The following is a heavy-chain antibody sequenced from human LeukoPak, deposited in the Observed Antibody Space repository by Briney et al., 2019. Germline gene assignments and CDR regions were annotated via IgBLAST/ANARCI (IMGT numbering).Heavy chain of an antibody. CDR1: GFTFSSYA. Sequence: GGALRLSCAASGFTFSSYAMSWFRQAPGKGLEWVSAISGSGGSTYYADSVKGRFTISRDNSKNTLYLQMNSLRAEDTAVYYCAREVKKRIATVGSRDYWGQGTLVTVSS. CDR2: ISGSGGST. V-gene: IGHV3-23*01. D-gene: IGHD6-13*01. CDR3: AREVKKRIATVGSRDY. J-gene: IGHJ4*02.